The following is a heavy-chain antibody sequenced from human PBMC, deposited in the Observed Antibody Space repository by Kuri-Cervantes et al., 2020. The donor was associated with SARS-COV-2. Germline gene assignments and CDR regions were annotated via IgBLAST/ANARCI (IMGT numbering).Heavy chain of an antibody. J-gene: IGHJ4*02. CDR3: AREADDSSWNY. Sequence: ASVKVSCKTSGYTFTHYGINWVRQAPGQGLEWMGWISVYSGRSNVAQRFHGRVTLTTDTSANTAYMELGSLGLDDTAVYYCAREADDSSWNYWGPGSLVTVS. V-gene: IGHV1-18*04. CDR1: GYTFTHYG. CDR2: ISVYSGRS. D-gene: IGHD6-13*01.